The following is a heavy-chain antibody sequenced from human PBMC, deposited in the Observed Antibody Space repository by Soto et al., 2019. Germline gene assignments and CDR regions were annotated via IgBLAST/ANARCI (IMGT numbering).Heavy chain of an antibody. D-gene: IGHD1-20*01. CDR3: ARDESPITGTTDFDD. Sequence: GASVKVSCKASGYAFTSYGISWVRQAPGQGLEWMGWISAYNGNTNYAQKLQGRVTMTTDTSTSTAYMELRSLRSDDTAVYYCARDESPITGTTDFDDWGQGTLVTVSS. CDR1: GYAFTSYG. CDR2: ISAYNGNT. V-gene: IGHV1-18*01. J-gene: IGHJ4*02.